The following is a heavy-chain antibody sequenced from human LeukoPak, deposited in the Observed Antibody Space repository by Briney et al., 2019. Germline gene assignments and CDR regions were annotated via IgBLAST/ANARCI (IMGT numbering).Heavy chain of an antibody. CDR2: ISDDGSRK. CDR3: AKDRSTTWSFDY. V-gene: IGHV3-30*18. D-gene: IGHD6-13*01. CDR1: GFTFSFSG. J-gene: IGHJ4*02. Sequence: PGRSPRLSCAAAGFTFSFSGMYWVRQAPGKGLEWVAFISDDGSRKYYADSVKGRFTISRDNSKNTVYLQMNSLRTEDTAVYYCAKDRSTTWSFDYWGQGTLVTVSS.